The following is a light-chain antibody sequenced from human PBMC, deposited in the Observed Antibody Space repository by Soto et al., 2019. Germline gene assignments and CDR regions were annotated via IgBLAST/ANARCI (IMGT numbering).Light chain of an antibody. J-gene: IGLJ1*01. CDR2: DNN. V-gene: IGLV1-51*01. Sequence: QPVLTQPPSGSTAHVDKLTITYTRSSSNIGNNYVSWYQQLPGTAPKLLIYDNNKRPSGIPDRFSGSKSGTSATLGITGLQTGDEADYYCGTWDSSLSGGVFGTGTKVTVL. CDR1: SSNIGNNY. CDR3: GTWDSSLSGGV.